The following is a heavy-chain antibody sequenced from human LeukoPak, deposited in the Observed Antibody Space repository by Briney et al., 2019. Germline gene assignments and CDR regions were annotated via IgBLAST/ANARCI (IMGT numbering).Heavy chain of an antibody. Sequence: GGSLRLSCAASGFTFSTYWMNWVRQAPGKRLELVANIDQDGSEKYYVDSVKGRFTISRDNAKNSLYPHMNSLRAEDTAVYYCATSGSYYDYWGQGTLVTVSS. CDR3: ATSGSYYDY. D-gene: IGHD1-26*01. V-gene: IGHV3-7*02. J-gene: IGHJ4*02. CDR1: GFTFSTYW. CDR2: IDQDGSEK.